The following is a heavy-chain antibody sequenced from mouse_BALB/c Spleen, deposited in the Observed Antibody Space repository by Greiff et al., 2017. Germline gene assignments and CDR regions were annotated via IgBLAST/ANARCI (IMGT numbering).Heavy chain of an antibody. V-gene: IGHV1S132*01. CDR1: GYTFTSYW. CDR3: ARFTTDAMDD. D-gene: IGHD1-1*01. Sequence: VQLQQSGAELVKPGASVKLSCKTSGYTFTSYWIQWVKQRPGQGLGWIGEIFPGTGTTYYNEKFKGKATLTIDTSSSTAYMQLSSLTSEDSAVYFCARFTTDAMDDWGQGTSVTVSS. J-gene: IGHJ4*01. CDR2: IFPGTGTT.